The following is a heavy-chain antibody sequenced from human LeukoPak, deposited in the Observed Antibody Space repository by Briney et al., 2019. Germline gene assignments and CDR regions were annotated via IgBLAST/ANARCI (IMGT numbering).Heavy chain of an antibody. CDR2: IFGSGAGI. V-gene: IGHV3-23*01. J-gene: IGHJ4*02. D-gene: IGHD3-3*01. Sequence: GGSLRLSCTASGFAFSTYAMNWVRQAPGKGLEWVSVIFGSGAGINYADSVKCRFTISIDNSKNTLYLQMNTLRAEDTAIYYCAKDRIPDGFYSLDHWGQGGLVTVSS. CDR1: GFAFSTYA. CDR3: AKDRIPDGFYSLDH.